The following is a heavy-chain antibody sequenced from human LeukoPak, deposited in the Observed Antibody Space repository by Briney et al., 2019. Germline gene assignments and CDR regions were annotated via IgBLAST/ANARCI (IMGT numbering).Heavy chain of an antibody. Sequence: PGGSLRLSCLASGFTFSSYAMSWVRQAPGKGLEWVSGTGVGGDNTYYADSVKGRFTIARDDSKNTLYLQMNNLRAEDTAVYYCAREIWATGIGWFDPWGQGTLVTVSS. CDR1: GFTFSSYA. D-gene: IGHD3-9*01. J-gene: IGHJ5*02. V-gene: IGHV3-23*01. CDR2: TGVGGDNT. CDR3: AREIWATGIGWFDP.